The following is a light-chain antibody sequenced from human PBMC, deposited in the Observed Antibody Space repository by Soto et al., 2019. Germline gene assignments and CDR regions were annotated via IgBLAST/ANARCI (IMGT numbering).Light chain of an antibody. Sequence: EIVLTQSPATLSSSSGERAILSCKASQSISTYLTWYQQKPGQPPRLLIYDASNRAAGTPTRFRGSGSGTDFTLTISSLEPDDFAVYYCQQSINWPRTFGQGTKVEI. J-gene: IGKJ1*01. CDR1: QSISTY. CDR3: QQSINWPRT. CDR2: DAS. V-gene: IGKV3-11*01.